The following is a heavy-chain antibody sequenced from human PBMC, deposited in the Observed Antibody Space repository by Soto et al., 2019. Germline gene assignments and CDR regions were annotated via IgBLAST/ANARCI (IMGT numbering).Heavy chain of an antibody. CDR3: ASLPHPPMITFGGVIDATYYYYYMDV. CDR2: IYYSGST. CDR1: GGSISSYY. J-gene: IGHJ6*03. Sequence: SETLSLTCTVSGGSISSYYWSWIRQPPGKGLEWIGYIYYSGSTNYNPSLKSRVTISVDTSKNQFSLKLSSLTAADTAVYYCASLPHPPMITFGGVIDATYYYYYMDVWGKGTTVTVSS. V-gene: IGHV4-59*08. D-gene: IGHD3-16*02.